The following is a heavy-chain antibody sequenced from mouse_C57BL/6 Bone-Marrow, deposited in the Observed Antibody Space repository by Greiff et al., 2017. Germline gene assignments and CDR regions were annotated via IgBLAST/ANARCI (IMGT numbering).Heavy chain of an antibody. V-gene: IGHV1-64*01. J-gene: IGHJ4*01. CDR3: ATYYYGYYAMDY. D-gene: IGHD1-1*01. Sequence: VQLQQPGADLVKPGASVKLSCKASGYTFTSYWMHWVKQRPGQGLEWIGMIHPNSGSTNYNEKFKSKATLTVDKSSSTAYMQLSSLTSEDSAVYYCATYYYGYYAMDYWGQGTSVTVSS. CDR2: IHPNSGST. CDR1: GYTFTSYW.